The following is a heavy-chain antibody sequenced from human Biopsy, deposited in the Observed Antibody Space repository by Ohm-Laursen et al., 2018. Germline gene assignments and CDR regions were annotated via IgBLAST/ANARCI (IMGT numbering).Heavy chain of an antibody. D-gene: IGHD5-24*01. CDR2: IIPIPNVA. CDR1: TGTFDSHG. V-gene: IGHV1-69*10. CDR3: ARGDGSSWFDP. J-gene: IGHJ5*02. Sequence: GASVKVSCKTSTGTFDSHGVTWVRQAPGQGLEWMGGIIPIPNVATYAQKFQGRITITADESTSTAYMELSSLTSDDTAVYFCARGDGSSWFDPWGHGTLVTVSS.